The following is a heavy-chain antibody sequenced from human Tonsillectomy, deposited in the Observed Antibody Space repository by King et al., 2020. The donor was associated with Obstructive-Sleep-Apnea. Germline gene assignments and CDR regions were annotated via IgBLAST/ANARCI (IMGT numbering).Heavy chain of an antibody. D-gene: IGHD3-16*01. V-gene: IGHV4-38-2*02. Sequence: VQLQESGPGLVKPSETLSLTCTVSGYSISSDYYWGWIRQPPGKGLEWIPTIYHSGSTYYNPSLKSRVTISVDTSKNQFSLRLRSVTAADTAVCYCARVGPSQTDYWGQGTLVTVSS. CDR1: GYSISSDYY. CDR3: ARVGPSQTDY. CDR2: IYHSGST. J-gene: IGHJ4*02.